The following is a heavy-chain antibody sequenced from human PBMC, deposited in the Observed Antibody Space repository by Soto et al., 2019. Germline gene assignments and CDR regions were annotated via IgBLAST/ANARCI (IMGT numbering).Heavy chain of an antibody. CDR3: ARLNGDCLRTNCHGYYGMDV. Sequence: SETLSLTCTVSGGSVSSNSYSWGWIRQSPGKGLEWIATIYASENTYYNPSLLSRVTISVDTSKNEFSLRLTSVTAADTGVYYCARLNGDCLRTNCHGYYGMDVWGQGATVTVSS. CDR1: GGSVSSNSYS. V-gene: IGHV4-39*01. D-gene: IGHD2-2*03. CDR2: IYASENT. J-gene: IGHJ6*02.